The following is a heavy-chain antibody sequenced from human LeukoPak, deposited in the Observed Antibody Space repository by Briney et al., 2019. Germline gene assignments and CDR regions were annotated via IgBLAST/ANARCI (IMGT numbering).Heavy chain of an antibody. CDR2: VSGGGSHT. Sequence: AGGSLRLSCAASGFTFSSYAMSWVRQAPGKGLEWVSAVSGGGSHTYYADSVKGRFTISRDNSKSTLYLQMNSLRAEDTAIYYCAKLSGPVRSRSPFDYWGQGTLVTVSS. D-gene: IGHD3-3*01. CDR3: AKLSGPVRSRSPFDY. J-gene: IGHJ4*02. V-gene: IGHV3-23*01. CDR1: GFTFSSYA.